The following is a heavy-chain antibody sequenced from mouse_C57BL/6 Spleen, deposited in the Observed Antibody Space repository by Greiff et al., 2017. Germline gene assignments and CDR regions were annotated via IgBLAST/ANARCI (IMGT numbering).Heavy chain of an antibody. J-gene: IGHJ3*01. Sequence: QVQLQQSGAELVRPGASVTLSCKASGYTFTDYEMHWVKQTPVHGLEWIGAIDPETGGTSYNQKFKGKAILTAAKSSSTAYMELRSLTSEDTAVYYCTTSPYCLRAEFAYWGQGTLVTVSA. CDR3: TTSPYCLRAEFAY. D-gene: IGHD5-5*01. CDR2: IDPETGGT. CDR1: GYTFTDYE. V-gene: IGHV1-15*01.